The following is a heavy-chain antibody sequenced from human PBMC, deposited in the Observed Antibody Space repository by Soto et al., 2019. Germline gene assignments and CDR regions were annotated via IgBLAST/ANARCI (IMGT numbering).Heavy chain of an antibody. V-gene: IGHV4-39*01. D-gene: IGHD2-15*01. CDR1: GGSISNNNYY. J-gene: IGHJ6*02. CDR2: IYYSGST. CDR3: ARHLSYCSAGSCYSDFPYYGMDV. Sequence: SETLSLTCTVSGGSISNNNYYWGWIRQPPGKGLGWIGSIYYSGSTYYNPSLKSRVTISVDTSKNQFSLKLSSVTAADTSVYYCARHLSYCSAGSCYSDFPYYGMDVWGQGTTVTVSS.